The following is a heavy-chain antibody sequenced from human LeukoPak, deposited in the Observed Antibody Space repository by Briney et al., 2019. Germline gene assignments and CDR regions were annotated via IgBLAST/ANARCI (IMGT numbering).Heavy chain of an antibody. CDR3: AKAMNYYGSGSADAFDI. J-gene: IGHJ3*02. CDR1: GFTFSSYA. V-gene: IGHV3-23*01. CDR2: ISGSGGST. Sequence: GGSLRLSCAASGFTFSSYAMSWVRQAPGKGLEWLSAISGSGGSTYYADSVKGRFTISRDNSKNTLYLQMNSLRAEDTAVYYCAKAMNYYGSGSADAFDIWGQGTMVTVSS. D-gene: IGHD3-10*01.